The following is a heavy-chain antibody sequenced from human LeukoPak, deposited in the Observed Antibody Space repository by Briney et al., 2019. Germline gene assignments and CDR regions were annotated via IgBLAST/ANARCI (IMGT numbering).Heavy chain of an antibody. V-gene: IGHV1-18*01. J-gene: IGHJ3*02. Sequence: ASVKVSCKASGYTFTTYGISWVRQAPGQGLEWMGWISGYNGNTNYAQKLQGRVTMTTDTSTSTAYMELRSLRSDDTAVYYCARDSGDYSKEYDGFDTWGQGTVVTVSS. D-gene: IGHD4-11*01. CDR3: ARDSGDYSKEYDGFDT. CDR1: GYTFTTYG. CDR2: ISGYNGNT.